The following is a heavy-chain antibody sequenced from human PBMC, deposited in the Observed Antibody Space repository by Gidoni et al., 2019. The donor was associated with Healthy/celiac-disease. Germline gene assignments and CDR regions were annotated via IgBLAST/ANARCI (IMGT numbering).Heavy chain of an antibody. D-gene: IGHD4-17*01. CDR3: ARSYGDYEVEAGGLELEYGMDV. V-gene: IGHV1-69*02. CDR2: IIAILGIA. J-gene: IGHJ6*02. Sequence: QVQLVQSGAEVKKPRPSVKVSCTVSGGTFSSYTICWVRQAPGQGLEWMGRIIAILGIANYAQKFQGRGTITADKSTSTAYMELSSLRSEDTAVYYCARSYGDYEVEAGGLELEYGMDVWGQGTTVTVSS. CDR1: GGTFSSYT.